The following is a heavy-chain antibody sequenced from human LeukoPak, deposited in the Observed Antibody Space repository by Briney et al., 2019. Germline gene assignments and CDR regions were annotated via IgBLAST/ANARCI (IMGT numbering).Heavy chain of an antibody. D-gene: IGHD6-19*01. CDR1: GFTFSSYA. Sequence: PGGSLRLSCAASGFTFSSYAMSWVRQASGKGLEWVSAISGSGAGTYYADSVKGRFTISRDNSKNTLYLQMNSLRADDTAVYYCAKGSYSSGWANRYWGQGTLVTVSS. J-gene: IGHJ4*02. CDR2: ISGSGAGT. V-gene: IGHV3-23*01. CDR3: AKGSYSSGWANRY.